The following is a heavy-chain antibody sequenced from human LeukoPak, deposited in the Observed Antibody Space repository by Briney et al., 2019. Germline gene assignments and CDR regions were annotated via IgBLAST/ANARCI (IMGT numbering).Heavy chain of an antibody. D-gene: IGHD3-10*01. CDR1: GFTFSDYY. CDR3: ASVLWFGDPPHY. J-gene: IGHJ4*02. CDR2: ISSSGSTI. V-gene: IGHV3-11*01. Sequence: GGSLRLSCAASGFTFSDYYMSWIRQAPGKGLEWVSYISSSGSTIYYADSVKGRFTTSRDNPKNSLYLQMNSLRAEDTAVYYCASVLWFGDPPHYWGQGTLVTVSS.